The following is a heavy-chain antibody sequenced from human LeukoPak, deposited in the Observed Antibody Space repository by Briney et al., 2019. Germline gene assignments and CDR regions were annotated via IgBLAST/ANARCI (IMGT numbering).Heavy chain of an antibody. CDR3: AKEIWPTVTTPGRTYFDY. J-gene: IGHJ4*02. Sequence: ASVKVSCKASGYAFTVYYMHWVRQAPGQGLEWMGWINPNSGGTNYAQKFQGRVTMTRDTSISTAYMDLSRLRSDDTAVYYCAKEIWPTVTTPGRTYFDYWGQGALVTVSS. D-gene: IGHD4-17*01. CDR1: GYAFTVYY. V-gene: IGHV1-2*02. CDR2: INPNSGGT.